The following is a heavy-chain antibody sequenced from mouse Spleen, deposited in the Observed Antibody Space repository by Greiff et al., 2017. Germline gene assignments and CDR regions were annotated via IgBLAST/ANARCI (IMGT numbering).Heavy chain of an antibody. D-gene: IGHD2-14*01. CDR2: IDPSDSYT. CDR1: GYTFTSYW. Sequence: QVQLQQPGAELVMPGASVKLSCKASGYTFTSYWMHWVKQRPGQGLEWIGEIDPSDSYTNYNQKFKGKATLTVDKSSSTAYMQLSSLTSEDSAVYYCARGAYYRYDRYFDVWGAGTTVTVSS. CDR3: ARGAYYRYDRYFDV. V-gene: IGHV1-69*01. J-gene: IGHJ1*01.